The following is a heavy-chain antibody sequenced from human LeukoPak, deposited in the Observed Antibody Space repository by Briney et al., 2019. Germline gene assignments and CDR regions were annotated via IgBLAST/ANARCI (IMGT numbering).Heavy chain of an antibody. J-gene: IGHJ1*01. CDR2: IYSGGST. CDR3: ARRTGAAPGEFFLH. D-gene: IGHD6-19*01. V-gene: IGHV3-53*01. CDR1: GLTVSSNY. Sequence: PGGSLRLSCAASGLTVSSNYMSWVRQAPGKGLEWVSVIYSGGSTYYADSVRGRFTIARDTSKNMVYLQMNSLTAEDTATYYCARRTGAAPGEFFLHWGQGTLVTVSS.